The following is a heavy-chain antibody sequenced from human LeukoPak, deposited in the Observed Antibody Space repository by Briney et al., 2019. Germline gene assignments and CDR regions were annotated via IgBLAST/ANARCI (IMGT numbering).Heavy chain of an antibody. V-gene: IGHV4-34*01. CDR1: GGSINTYY. D-gene: IGHD6-13*01. CDR3: ARLNIAAAGTLDY. Sequence: PSETLSLTCTVSGGSINTYYWSWIRQPPGKGLEWIGEINHSGSTNYNPSLKSRVTISVDTSKNQFSLKLSSVTAADTAVYYCARLNIAAAGTLDYWGQGTLVTVSS. CDR2: INHSGST. J-gene: IGHJ4*02.